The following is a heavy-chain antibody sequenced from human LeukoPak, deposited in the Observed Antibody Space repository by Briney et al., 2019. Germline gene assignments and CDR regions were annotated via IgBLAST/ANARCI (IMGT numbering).Heavy chain of an antibody. CDR2: MIPILGIA. J-gene: IGHJ4*02. D-gene: IGHD5-24*01. V-gene: IGHV1-69*04. CDR3: ARGSRDGYKQESFDY. CDR1: GGTFSSYA. Sequence: SVKVSCKASGGTFSSYAISWVRQAPGQGLEWMGRMIPILGIANYAQKFQGRVTITADKSTSTAYMELSSLRSEDTAVYYCARGSRDGYKQESFDYWGQGTLVTVSS.